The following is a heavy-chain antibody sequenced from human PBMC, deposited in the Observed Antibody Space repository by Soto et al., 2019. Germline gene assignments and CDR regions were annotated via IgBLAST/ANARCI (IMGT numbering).Heavy chain of an antibody. CDR3: ARLSRRGFPNTFYYGMDV. Sequence: SETLSLTCTVSGGAISSSSYYLFGIRQRPWKGLEWIGSIYYSGSTYYNPSLKSRVTISVDTSKNQFSLKLSSVTAADTAVYYCARLSRRGFPNTFYYGMDVWGQGTTVTVSS. CDR2: IYYSGST. J-gene: IGHJ6*02. CDR1: GGAISSSSYY. V-gene: IGHV4-39*01. D-gene: IGHD3-10*01.